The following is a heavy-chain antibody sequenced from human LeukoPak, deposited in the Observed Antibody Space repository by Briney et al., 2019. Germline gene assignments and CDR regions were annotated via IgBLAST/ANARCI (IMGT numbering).Heavy chain of an antibody. J-gene: IGHJ5*02. CDR2: TYYRSTWYN. CDR1: GDIVSSNSVT. V-gene: IGHV6-1*01. CDR3: ARRLTQYDCFDP. Sequence: SHTLSLTCAISGDIVSSNSVTWNWIRQSPSRGHEWLGRTYYRSTWYNDYAVSVRGRITVNPDTSKNQFSLHLNSVTPEDTAVYYCARRLTQYDCFDPWGQGILVTVSS. D-gene: IGHD2-2*01.